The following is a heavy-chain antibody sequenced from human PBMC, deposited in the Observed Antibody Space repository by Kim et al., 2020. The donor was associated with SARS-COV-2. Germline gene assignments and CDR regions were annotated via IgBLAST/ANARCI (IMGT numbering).Heavy chain of an antibody. D-gene: IGHD1-26*01. Sequence: SETLSLTCAVYGGSFSGYYWSWIRQPPGKGLEWIGEINHSGSTNYNPSLKSRVTISVDTSKNQFSLKLSSVTAADTAVYYCARGGRWELRKFDYWGQGT. CDR1: GGSFSGYY. V-gene: IGHV4-34*01. CDR2: INHSGST. J-gene: IGHJ4*02. CDR3: ARGGRWELRKFDY.